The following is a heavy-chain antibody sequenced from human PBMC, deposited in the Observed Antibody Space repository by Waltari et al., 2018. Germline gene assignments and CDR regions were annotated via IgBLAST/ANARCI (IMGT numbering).Heavy chain of an antibody. Sequence: QVQLVESGRGVVQPGRSLRLSCAASRFSLPTYGMHWVRQAPGKGLEWVAFIASDGSYEYYPDAVKGRFTISRDNSKTTVFLQMNSLRDEDTAVYYCATRDILGGSQNYYYYGMDVWGQGTRVTVSS. CDR2: IASDGSYE. D-gene: IGHD1-26*01. CDR3: ATRDILGGSQNYYYYGMDV. V-gene: IGHV3-30*03. CDR1: RFSLPTYG. J-gene: IGHJ6*02.